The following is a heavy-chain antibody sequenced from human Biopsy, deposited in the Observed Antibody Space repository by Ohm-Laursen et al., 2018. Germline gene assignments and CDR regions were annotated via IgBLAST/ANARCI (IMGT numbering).Heavy chain of an antibody. V-gene: IGHV1-24*01. Sequence: ASVKVSCKVSGYTLAELSMHWVRQAPGKGLEWMGGFAPENGKTVYAQNFQARVSMTEDTSTDTAYMELRSLRSEDTAVYYCARDQGYYSDRTVPGYFDLWGRGTLVTVSS. CDR1: GYTLAELS. CDR3: ARDQGYYSDRTVPGYFDL. D-gene: IGHD3-22*01. J-gene: IGHJ2*01. CDR2: FAPENGKT.